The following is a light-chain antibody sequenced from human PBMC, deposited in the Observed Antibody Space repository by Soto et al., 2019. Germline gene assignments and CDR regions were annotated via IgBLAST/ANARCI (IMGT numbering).Light chain of an antibody. CDR2: GAS. CDR1: QSVSSN. Sequence: EIVMTQSPATLSVSPGERATLSCRASQSVSSNLAWYQQKPGRAPRLLIYGASTRVTGVPARFSGSGSGTEFTLTISSLQSEDFTVYYYQQYNNWPPWAFGKGTKVEIK. J-gene: IGKJ1*01. CDR3: QQYNNWPPWA. V-gene: IGKV3-15*01.